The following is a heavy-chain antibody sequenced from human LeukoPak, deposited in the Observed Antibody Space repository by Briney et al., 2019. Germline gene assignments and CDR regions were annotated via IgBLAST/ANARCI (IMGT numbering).Heavy chain of an antibody. Sequence: GGSLRLSCAGSGFIFGGYTMNWVRQAPGKGLEWVSYISASGGNRFYADSVRGRFTISRDNANNSVYLQMDSLRADDTAVYYCASRRSGWPNGAFDIWGQGTMVTVSS. CDR1: GFIFGGYT. CDR2: ISASGGNR. CDR3: ASRRSGWPNGAFDI. V-gene: IGHV3-48*01. D-gene: IGHD6-19*01. J-gene: IGHJ3*02.